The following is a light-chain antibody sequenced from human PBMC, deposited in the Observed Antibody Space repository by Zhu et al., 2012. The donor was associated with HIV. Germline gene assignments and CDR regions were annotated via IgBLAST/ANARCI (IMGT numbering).Light chain of an antibody. CDR3: QKYSNDPLI. J-gene: IGKJ4*01. V-gene: IGKV1-27*01. CDR1: QGISKY. Sequence: DIQMTQSPSSLSASVGDRVTITCRASQGISKYLAWYQQKPGKVPKLLIHGASTLLSGVPSRFSGSGSGTDFTLTISSLQPEDVATYYCQKYSNDPLIFGGGTKVEIK. CDR2: GAS.